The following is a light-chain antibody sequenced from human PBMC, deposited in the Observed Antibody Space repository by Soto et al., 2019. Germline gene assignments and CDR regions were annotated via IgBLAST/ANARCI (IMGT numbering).Light chain of an antibody. J-gene: IGLJ2*01. CDR1: SSDIGAYDY. CDR2: EVR. Sequence: QSALTRPASVSGSPGQSITISCTGTSSDIGAYDYVSWFQQYSGKAPTLIIYEVRFRPSGVSSRFSGSKSGNTASLTISGLQTEDEADYYCGSYASATLIFGGGTKVTVL. V-gene: IGLV2-14*03. CDR3: GSYASATLI.